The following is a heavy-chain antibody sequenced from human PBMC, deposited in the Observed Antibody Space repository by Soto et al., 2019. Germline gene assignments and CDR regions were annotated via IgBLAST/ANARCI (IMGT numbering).Heavy chain of an antibody. V-gene: IGHV4-59*08. Sequence: SETLSLTCTVSGGSISSYYCSWIRQPPRKGLGWIGYIYYSGSTNYNPSLKSRVTISVDTSKNQFSLKLSSVSAADTAVYYCVIPTGSHSSGADDALDIWDQATMVT. D-gene: IGHD3-22*01. CDR3: VIPTGSHSSGADDALDI. J-gene: IGHJ3*02. CDR1: GGSISSYY. CDR2: IYYSGST.